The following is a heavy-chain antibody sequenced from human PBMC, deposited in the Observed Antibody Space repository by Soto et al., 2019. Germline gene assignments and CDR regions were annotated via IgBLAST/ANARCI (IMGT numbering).Heavy chain of an antibody. Sequence: SETLSLTCTVSGGSISSSSYYWGWIRQPPGKGLEWIGSIYYSGSTYYNPSLKSRVTISVDTSKNQFSLKLSSVTAADTAVYYCARTLYDFWSGYPTPYWGQGTLVTVSS. V-gene: IGHV4-39*01. CDR3: ARTLYDFWSGYPTPY. J-gene: IGHJ4*02. CDR2: IYYSGST. D-gene: IGHD3-3*01. CDR1: GGSISSSSYY.